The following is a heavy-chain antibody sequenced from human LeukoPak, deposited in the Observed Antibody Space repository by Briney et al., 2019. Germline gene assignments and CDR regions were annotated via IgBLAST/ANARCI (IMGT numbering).Heavy chain of an antibody. Sequence: ASLWVSCTASVYIPIAYEITCVRQASGQGMDGTGWMNPKSGDTGSEQKFPGRVTLTRDSSISTVYMELSSLRSEDTALYYCTRGRYMDVWGKGTTVTVSS. V-gene: IGHV1-8*03. CDR1: VYIPIAYE. CDR2: MNPKSGDT. CDR3: TRGRYMDV. J-gene: IGHJ6*03.